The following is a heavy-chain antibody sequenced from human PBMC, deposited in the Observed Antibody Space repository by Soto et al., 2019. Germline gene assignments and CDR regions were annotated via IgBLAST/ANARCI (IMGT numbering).Heavy chain of an antibody. Sequence: QVQLVQSGAEVKKPGASVKVSCKASGYTFTSYGISWVRQAPGQGLEWMGWISAYNGNTNYAQKLQGRVTMTTDTSTSTAYMELRSLSSDDTAVYYCASSPSYYGSGSYYWIWGQGTLVTVSS. CDR1: GYTFTSYG. V-gene: IGHV1-18*01. CDR2: ISAYNGNT. J-gene: IGHJ4*02. CDR3: ASSPSYYGSGSYYWI. D-gene: IGHD3-10*01.